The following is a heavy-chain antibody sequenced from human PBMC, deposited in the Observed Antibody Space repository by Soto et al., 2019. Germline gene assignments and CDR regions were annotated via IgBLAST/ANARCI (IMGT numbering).Heavy chain of an antibody. CDR1: GGSISSSSYY. J-gene: IGHJ2*01. Sequence: QLQLQESGPGLVKPSETLSLTCTVSGGSISSSSYYWGWIRQPPGKGLEWIGSIYYSGSTYYNPSLKSRVTLSVDTSKNQFSLKLSSVTAADTAVYYCARHAPVPGIRWYFDLWGRGTLVTVSS. CDR2: IYYSGST. D-gene: IGHD3-10*01. CDR3: ARHAPVPGIRWYFDL. V-gene: IGHV4-39*01.